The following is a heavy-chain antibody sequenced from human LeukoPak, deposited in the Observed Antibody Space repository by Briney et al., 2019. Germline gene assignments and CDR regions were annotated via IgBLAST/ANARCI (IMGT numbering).Heavy chain of an antibody. CDR1: GGSISSYY. V-gene: IGHV4-59*01. CDR3: ARDNEYSYGHLDY. J-gene: IGHJ4*02. Sequence: SETLSLTCTVSGGSISSYYWSWIRQPLGRGLEWIGYISDSGSTNYNPSLESRVTISVDTSKNQFSLKLNSVTAADTAVYYCARDNEYSYGHLDYWGQGILVTVSS. CDR2: ISDSGST. D-gene: IGHD5-18*01.